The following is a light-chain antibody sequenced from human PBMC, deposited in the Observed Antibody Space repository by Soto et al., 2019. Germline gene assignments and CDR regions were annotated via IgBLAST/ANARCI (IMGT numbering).Light chain of an antibody. CDR3: QEYGSSPTWT. V-gene: IGKV3-20*01. Sequence: ELVLTQSPGTLSLSPGERATLSCRASQSVSSSYLAWYQQKPGQAPRLLIYGASSRATGIPDRFSGSGSGTDFTLTISRLEPEDFAVYYCQEYGSSPTWTCGQGNKVEIK. J-gene: IGKJ1*01. CDR2: GAS. CDR1: QSVSSSY.